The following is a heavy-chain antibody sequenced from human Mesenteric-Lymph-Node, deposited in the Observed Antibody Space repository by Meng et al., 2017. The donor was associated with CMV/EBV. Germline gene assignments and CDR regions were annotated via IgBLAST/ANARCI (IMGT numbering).Heavy chain of an antibody. V-gene: IGHV1-69*02. CDR2: IIPILGIA. CDR1: GYAFTAYY. CDR3: ASGYCSSTSCPGGMDV. J-gene: IGHJ6*02. Sequence: SVKVSCKASGYAFTAYYIHWVRQAPGQGLEWMGRIIPILGIANYAQKFQGRVTITTDESTSTAYMELSSLRSEDTAVYYCASGYCSSTSCPGGMDVWGQGTTVTVSS. D-gene: IGHD2-2*03.